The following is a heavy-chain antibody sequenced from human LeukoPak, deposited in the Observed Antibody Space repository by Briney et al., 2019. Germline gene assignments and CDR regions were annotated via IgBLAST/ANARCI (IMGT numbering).Heavy chain of an antibody. Sequence: SETLSLTCAVSGGSISSGGYSWSWIRQPPGKGLEWIGYIYHSGSTYYNPSLKSRVTISVDRSKNQFSLKLSSVTAADTAVYYCARVTYYYDSSGYYSGGWFDPWGQGTLVTVSS. V-gene: IGHV4-30-2*01. J-gene: IGHJ5*02. D-gene: IGHD3-22*01. CDR3: ARVTYYYDSSGYYSGGWFDP. CDR1: GGSISSGGYS. CDR2: IYHSGST.